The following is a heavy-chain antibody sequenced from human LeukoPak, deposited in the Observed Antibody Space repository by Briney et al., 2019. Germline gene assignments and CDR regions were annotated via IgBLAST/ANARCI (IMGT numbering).Heavy chain of an antibody. CDR3: ARFTIFGVGPGYYFDY. V-gene: IGHV4-61*02. CDR1: GVSISSGSYY. J-gene: IGHJ4*02. CDR2: IYTSGST. D-gene: IGHD3-3*01. Sequence: PSQTLSLTCTVSGVSISSGSYYWSWIRQPAGKGLEWIGRIYTSGSTNYNPSLKSRVTISVDTSKNQFSLKLSSVTAADTAVYYCARFTIFGVGPGYYFDYWGQGTLVTVSS.